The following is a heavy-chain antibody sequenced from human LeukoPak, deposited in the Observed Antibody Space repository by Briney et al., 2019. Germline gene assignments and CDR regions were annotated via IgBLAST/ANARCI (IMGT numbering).Heavy chain of an antibody. V-gene: IGHV4-4*07. D-gene: IGHD6-13*01. CDR1: GGSISSYY. Sequence: SETLSLTCTVSGGSISSYYWSWIRQPAGKGLEWIGRIYTSGSTNYNPSLKSRVTMSVDTSKNQFSLKLSSVTAADTAVYYCARRPRYSSKLSSDYWGQGTLVTVSS. J-gene: IGHJ4*02. CDR2: IYTSGST. CDR3: ARRPRYSSKLSSDY.